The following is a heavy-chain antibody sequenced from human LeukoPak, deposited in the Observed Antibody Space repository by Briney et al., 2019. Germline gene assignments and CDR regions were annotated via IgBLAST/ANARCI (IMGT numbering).Heavy chain of an antibody. CDR2: ISRSGGTT. CDR1: GFTFSSYD. D-gene: IGHD2-15*01. Sequence: PGGFLRLSCAASGFTFSSYDMTWVRQTPGKGLEWVALISRSGGTTYYADSVKGRFTISRDNSKNTLYLQMNSLRAEDTAEYYCAKRGGTESFYYFYYMDVWAKGPRSPSP. CDR3: AKRGGTESFYYFYYMDV. J-gene: IGHJ6*03. V-gene: IGHV3-23*01.